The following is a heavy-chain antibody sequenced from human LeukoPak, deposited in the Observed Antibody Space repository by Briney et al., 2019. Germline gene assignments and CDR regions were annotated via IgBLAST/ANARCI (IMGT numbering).Heavy chain of an antibody. CDR2: IKGGGTVC. CDR3: AQEGRSLPTY. CDR1: GFMFISDW. D-gene: IGHD5/OR15-5a*01. Sequence: GGGLRLSCWVSGFMFISDWMRWVRRAPGKGLGWVANIKGGGTVCYDVDAVRGRFTSSGDKARNSWYLQVKSWRDEGMAVYYSAQEGRSLPTYWGQGTLVTVSS. V-gene: IGHV3-7*01. J-gene: IGHJ4*02.